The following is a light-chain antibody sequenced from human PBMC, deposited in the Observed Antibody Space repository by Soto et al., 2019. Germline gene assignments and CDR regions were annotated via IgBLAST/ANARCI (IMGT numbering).Light chain of an antibody. Sequence: EIVLTQSPGTLSLAPGERATLSCRASQSVGTTYLAWYQQKPGQAPRLLIYGASSRATGIPDRFSVSGAGTDFTLTISRLEPEDFAVYYCQQYDRSPYTFGQGTKVEIQ. CDR2: GAS. CDR1: QSVGTTY. J-gene: IGKJ2*01. CDR3: QQYDRSPYT. V-gene: IGKV3-20*01.